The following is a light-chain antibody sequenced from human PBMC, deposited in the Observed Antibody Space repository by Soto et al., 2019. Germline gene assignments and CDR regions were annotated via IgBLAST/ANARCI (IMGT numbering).Light chain of an antibody. J-gene: IGLJ1*01. CDR2: EGT. CDR1: SRDVGSYNL. Sequence: QSALTQPASVSGCPGQSITISCTGTSRDVGSYNLVSWYQQHPGNAPKLIIYEGTKRPSGVSCRFSGSKSGNTASLTISGLHEEDEGDYLCCSFAGSSTYVFGTGTKLTVL. CDR3: CSFAGSSTYV. V-gene: IGLV2-23*01.